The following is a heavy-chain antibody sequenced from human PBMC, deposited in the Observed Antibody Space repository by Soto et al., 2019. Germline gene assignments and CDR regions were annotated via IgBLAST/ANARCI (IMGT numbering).Heavy chain of an antibody. CDR1: GGSVSSGSYY. J-gene: IGHJ4*02. D-gene: IGHD3-16*01. Sequence: QVQLQESGPGLVKPSQTLSLTCTVSGGSVSSGSYYWTWIRQHPGKGLEWIGYIHSSGTTYYNPSLKSRVTISEDTSKNQFSLKLTSVTAADTAVYYCARGHQYDYFFAGIGYWGQGTLVTVSS. CDR3: ARGHQYDYFFAGIGY. V-gene: IGHV4-31*03. CDR2: IHSSGTT.